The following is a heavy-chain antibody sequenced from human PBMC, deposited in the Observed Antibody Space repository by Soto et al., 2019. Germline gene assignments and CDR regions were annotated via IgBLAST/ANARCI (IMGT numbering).Heavy chain of an antibody. CDR1: GYSFTNHG. CDR3: ARAGFDAAFDI. D-gene: IGHD3-9*01. J-gene: IGHJ3*02. CDR2: INHDTGNT. V-gene: IGHV1-18*04. Sequence: QVQLVQSGAELKKPGASVTISCKASGYSFTNHGINCVRQAPGQGLEWMGWINHDTGNTNYLQRLNGTVTMTTDTSTSTVYMELRSLRSDDTAIYYCARAGFDAAFDIWGQGTLVTVSS.